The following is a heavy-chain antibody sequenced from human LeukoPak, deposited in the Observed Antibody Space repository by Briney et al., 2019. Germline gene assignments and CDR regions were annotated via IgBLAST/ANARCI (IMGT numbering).Heavy chain of an antibody. CDR2: ISAYNGNT. V-gene: IGHV1-18*01. Sequence: ASVKVSCKASGYAFTTSDINWVRQATGQGLEWMGWISAYNGNTNYAQKLQGRVTMTTDTSTSTAYMELRSLRSDDTAVYYCARTMGDFWSGYYIDYWGQGTLVTVSS. CDR1: GYAFTTSD. D-gene: IGHD3-3*01. J-gene: IGHJ4*02. CDR3: ARTMGDFWSGYYIDY.